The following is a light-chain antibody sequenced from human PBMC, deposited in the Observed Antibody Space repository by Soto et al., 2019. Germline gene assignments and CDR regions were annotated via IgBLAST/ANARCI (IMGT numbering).Light chain of an antibody. CDR1: YSNIGIND. Sequence: QSVLTQPPSASGTPGQRVTVSCSGTYSNIGINDVHWYRQLSGTAPQILIYDTSQRATGVPDRFSGSRSGTSVSLVISGLQTEDEADYHCAAWDDSLNGPAFGGGTKLTVL. CDR2: DTS. V-gene: IGLV1-44*01. J-gene: IGLJ2*01. CDR3: AAWDDSLNGPA.